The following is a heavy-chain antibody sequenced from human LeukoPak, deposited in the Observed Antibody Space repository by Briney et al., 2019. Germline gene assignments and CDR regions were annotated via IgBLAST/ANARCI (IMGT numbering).Heavy chain of an antibody. CDR2: FYYNGNT. Sequence: SETLSLTCTVSGGSISNSVYCWCWMRQPPGKGLELIGSFYYNGNTYYNSSLKSRVTISVDTSKNQFSLKLTSVTAADTAVYYCASGTYYDPYWGQGTLVTVSS. CDR1: GGSISNSVYC. D-gene: IGHD3-22*01. J-gene: IGHJ4*02. CDR3: ASGTYYDPY. V-gene: IGHV4-39*01.